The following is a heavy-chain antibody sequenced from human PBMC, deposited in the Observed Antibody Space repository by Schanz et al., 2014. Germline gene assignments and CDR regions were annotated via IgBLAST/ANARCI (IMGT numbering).Heavy chain of an antibody. V-gene: IGHV3-11*06. CDR2: ISSRSSHI. D-gene: IGHD5-18*01. CDR1: GFSFSDYY. CDR3: VRVSFADPRLYRGMDRDIDY. Sequence: VQLVQSGGGLVQPGGSLRLSCAASGFSFSDYYMSWIRQAPGKGLEWVSSISSRSSHIYYADSVKGRFTVSRDNAKNSVYLQMNGLRVEDTAVYYCVRVSFADPRLYRGMDRDIDYWGQGTLVTVSS. J-gene: IGHJ4*02.